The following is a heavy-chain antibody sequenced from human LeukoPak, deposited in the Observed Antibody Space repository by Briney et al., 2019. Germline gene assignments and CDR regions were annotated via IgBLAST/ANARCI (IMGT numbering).Heavy chain of an antibody. CDR1: GYTFTSYA. J-gene: IGHJ3*02. Sequence: GASVKVSCKASGYTFTSYAMHWVRQAPGQRLEWMGWINAGNGNTKYSQKFQGRVTITRNTSISTAYMELSSLRSEDTAVYYCARGHNYDFWSGYPLDAFDIWSQGTMVTVSS. V-gene: IGHV1-3*01. CDR3: ARGHNYDFWSGYPLDAFDI. CDR2: INAGNGNT. D-gene: IGHD3-3*01.